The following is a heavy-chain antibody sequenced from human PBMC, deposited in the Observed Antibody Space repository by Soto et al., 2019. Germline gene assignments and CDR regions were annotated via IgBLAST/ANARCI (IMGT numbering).Heavy chain of an antibody. CDR3: ARGRDFTHGSFHX. D-gene: IGHD3-10*01. CDR1: GFTLSGHW. V-gene: IGHV3-74*01. J-gene: IGHJ4*02. CDR2: INSVGSSK. Sequence: LRLACAASGFTLSGHWMHCVRQAPGKGLVWVSRINSVGSSKSYADSVRGRFTIYRENGKNTLYLQMSSLKVEDTSVYYCARGRDFTHGSFHXWGQGTLVTVSX.